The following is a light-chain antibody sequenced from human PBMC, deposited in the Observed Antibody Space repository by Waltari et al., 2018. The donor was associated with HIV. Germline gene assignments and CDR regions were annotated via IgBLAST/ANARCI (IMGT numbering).Light chain of an antibody. Sequence: SYVLTQPPSVSVAPGKTARITCGGNNIGSKSVHWYQQKPGQAPVLVIYYDSDRPSGIPERVSGSNSGSTATLAISRVEAGDEADYYCQVWDSSSDHPVFGGGTKLTVL. V-gene: IGLV3-21*04. CDR3: QVWDSSSDHPV. CDR1: NIGSKS. CDR2: YDS. J-gene: IGLJ3*02.